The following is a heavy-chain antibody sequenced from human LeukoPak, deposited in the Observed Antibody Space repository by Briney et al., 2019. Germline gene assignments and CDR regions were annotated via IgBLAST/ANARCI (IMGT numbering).Heavy chain of an antibody. V-gene: IGHV4-39*07. J-gene: IGHJ5*02. CDR2: IYYSGST. CDR3: ARDDHSGYDA. Sequence: SETLSLTCTVSGGSISSYYWGWLRQPPGKGLEWIGSIYYSGSTYYNPSLKSRVTISVDTSKNQFSLKLSSVTAADTAVYYCARDDHSGYDAWGQGTLVTVSS. D-gene: IGHD5-12*01. CDR1: GGSISSYY.